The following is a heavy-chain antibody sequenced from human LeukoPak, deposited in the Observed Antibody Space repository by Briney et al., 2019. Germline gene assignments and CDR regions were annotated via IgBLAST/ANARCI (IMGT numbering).Heavy chain of an antibody. D-gene: IGHD6-13*01. CDR3: ARSGRVSSSWGWFDP. V-gene: IGHV4-38-2*02. J-gene: IGHJ5*02. CDR2: IYYSGST. Sequence: SETLSLTCTVSGYSISSGYYWGWIRQPPGKGLEWIGSIYYSGSTYYNPSLKSRVTISVDTSKNQFSLKLSSVTAADTAVYYCARSGRVSSSWGWFDPWGQGTLVTVSS. CDR1: GYSISSGYY.